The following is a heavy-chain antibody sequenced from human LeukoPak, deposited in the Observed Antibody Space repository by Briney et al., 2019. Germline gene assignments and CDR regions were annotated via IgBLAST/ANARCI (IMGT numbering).Heavy chain of an antibody. CDR2: IKSKTDGGTT. CDR1: GFTFSNAW. Sequence: GGSLRLSCAASGFTFSNAWMSWVRQAPGKGLEWVGRIKSKTDGGTTDYAAPVKGRFTISRDNSKNTLYLQMNSLRAEDTAVYYCANSWKLWGYFDYWGQGTLVTVSS. D-gene: IGHD1-1*01. J-gene: IGHJ4*02. V-gene: IGHV3-15*01. CDR3: ANSWKLWGYFDY.